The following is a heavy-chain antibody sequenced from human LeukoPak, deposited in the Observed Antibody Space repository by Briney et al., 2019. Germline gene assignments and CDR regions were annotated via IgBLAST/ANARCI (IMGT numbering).Heavy chain of an antibody. J-gene: IGHJ6*03. Sequence: SETLSLTCTVSGYSISSGYYWGWIRQPPGKGLEWIGSIYHSGSTYYNPSLKSRVTISIDTSKNQFSLQLNSVTPEGTAVYYCAREYYGGSYYYYYMDVWGKGTTVTVSS. CDR1: GYSISSGYY. CDR3: AREYYGGSYYYYYMDV. V-gene: IGHV4-38-2*02. CDR2: IYHSGST. D-gene: IGHD4-23*01.